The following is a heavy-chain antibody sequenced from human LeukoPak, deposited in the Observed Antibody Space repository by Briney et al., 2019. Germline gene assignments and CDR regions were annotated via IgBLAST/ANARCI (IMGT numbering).Heavy chain of an antibody. CDR3: AFSYYYDSSGYSIQ. CDR1: GYTFTGYY. V-gene: IGHV1-18*04. Sequence: GASVKVSCRASGYTFTGYYMHWVRQAPGQGLEWMGWISAYNGNTNYAQKLQGRVTMTTDTSTSTAYMELRSLRSDDTAVYYCAFSYYYDSSGYSIQWGQGTLVTVSS. J-gene: IGHJ4*02. D-gene: IGHD3-22*01. CDR2: ISAYNGNT.